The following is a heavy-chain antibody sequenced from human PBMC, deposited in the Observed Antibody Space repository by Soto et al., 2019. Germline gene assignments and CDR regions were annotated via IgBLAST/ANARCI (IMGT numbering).Heavy chain of an antibody. D-gene: IGHD6-19*01. J-gene: IGHJ6*02. CDR1: GYTFSNYG. Sequence: QVQLVQSGAEVKKPGASVTVSCKTSGYTFSNYGINWVRQAPGQGLEWMGWISGYNGNTNYAQTVQGRVTMTTDTSTGTVYMELRSLKSDDTAIYYCSRFIMVGGWFDPNYYNGMDVWGQGTTVTVS. V-gene: IGHV1-18*01. CDR2: ISGYNGNT. CDR3: SRFIMVGGWFDPNYYNGMDV.